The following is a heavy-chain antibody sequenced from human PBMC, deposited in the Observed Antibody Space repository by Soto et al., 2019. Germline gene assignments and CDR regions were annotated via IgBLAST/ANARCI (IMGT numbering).Heavy chain of an antibody. V-gene: IGHV3-11*01. Sequence: QVQLVESGGGLVKTSGSLRIACAASGLTFSDYYMRWVRQAPGKGLEWVSYISSSGNTIYYADSVKGRFTISRDNAKNSVYLQMNSLRAEDTALYFCAKMSSENYYDPVFSWGQGTLVTVSS. J-gene: IGHJ4*02. CDR3: AKMSSENYYDPVFS. D-gene: IGHD3-22*01. CDR2: ISSSGNTI. CDR1: GLTFSDYY.